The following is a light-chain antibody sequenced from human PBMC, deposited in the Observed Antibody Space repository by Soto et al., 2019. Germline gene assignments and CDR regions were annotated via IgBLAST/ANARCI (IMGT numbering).Light chain of an antibody. CDR2: DAS. J-gene: IGKJ3*01. V-gene: IGKV3-11*01. Sequence: EIVLTQSPATLSLSPGERATLSCRASQSVSSYLAWYQQKPGQAPRLLIYDASNRATGVPARFSGSGSGTDFTLTISSLEPEDFVVYYCQQRSIWPPITFGAGTKVDIK. CDR1: QSVSSY. CDR3: QQRSIWPPIT.